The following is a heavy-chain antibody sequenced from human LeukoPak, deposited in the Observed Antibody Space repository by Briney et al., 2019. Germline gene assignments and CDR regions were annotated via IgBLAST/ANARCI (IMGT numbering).Heavy chain of an antibody. D-gene: IGHD4-11*01. V-gene: IGHV3-21*01. CDR1: GFTFGHYS. CDR3: ARVKMGATVTTFHYYCMDV. J-gene: IGHJ6*03. Sequence: GGSLRLSCAASGFTFGHYSIDWVRQAPGKGLERVSSITSSSSHIYYADSVKGRFTISRDNAKNSLYLQMNSLRAEDTAIYYCARVKMGATVTTFHYYCMDVWGVGTTVTVSS. CDR2: ITSSSSHI.